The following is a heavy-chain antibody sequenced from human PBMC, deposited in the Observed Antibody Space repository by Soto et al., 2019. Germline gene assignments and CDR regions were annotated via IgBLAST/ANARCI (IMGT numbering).Heavy chain of an antibody. CDR2: ISAYNGNT. D-gene: IGHD6-19*01. Sequence: QDQLVQSGVEVKKPGASVKVSCKASGYSFTNYGITWVRQAPGQGFEWMGWISAYNGNTNYAQKFQGRGTMTTDASTSTASLELRSLKSDATAVYYCARDRGVAPPVAGNTHYYYYMDVWGKGTTVTVSS. CDR3: ARDRGVAPPVAGNTHYYYYMDV. J-gene: IGHJ6*03. V-gene: IGHV1-18*01. CDR1: GYSFTNYG.